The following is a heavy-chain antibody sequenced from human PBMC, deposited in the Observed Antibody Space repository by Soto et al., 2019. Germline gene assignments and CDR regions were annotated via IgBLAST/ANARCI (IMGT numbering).Heavy chain of an antibody. J-gene: IGHJ5*02. V-gene: IGHV4-30-2*01. Sequence: SETLSLTCAVSGGSISSGGYSWSWIRQPPGKGLEWIGYIYHSGSTYYNPSLKSRVTISVDRSKNQFSLKLSSVTAADTAVYYCASMVTRFGGGTYNWFDPWGQGTLVTVSS. CDR1: GGSISSGGYS. CDR3: ASMVTRFGGGTYNWFDP. CDR2: IYHSGST. D-gene: IGHD3-16*01.